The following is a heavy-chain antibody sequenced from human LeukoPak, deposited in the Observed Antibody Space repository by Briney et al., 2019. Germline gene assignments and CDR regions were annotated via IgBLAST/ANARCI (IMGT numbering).Heavy chain of an antibody. Sequence: PSETLSLTCTVSGGSISSSSYYWGWIRQPPGKGLEWIGSIYYSGSTYYNPSLKSRVTISVDTSKNQFSLKLSSVTAADTAVYYCARGGRVLMVYARSWFDPWGQGTLVTVSS. CDR1: GGSISSSSYY. V-gene: IGHV4-39*01. CDR2: IYYSGST. CDR3: ARGGRVLMVYARSWFDP. D-gene: IGHD2-8*01. J-gene: IGHJ5*02.